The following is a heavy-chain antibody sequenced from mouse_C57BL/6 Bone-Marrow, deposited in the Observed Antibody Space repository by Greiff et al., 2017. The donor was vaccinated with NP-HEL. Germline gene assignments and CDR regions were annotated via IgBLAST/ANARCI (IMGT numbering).Heavy chain of an antibody. CDR1: GYSITSGYY. V-gene: IGHV3-6*01. CDR3: AIWAFDY. J-gene: IGHJ2*01. CDR2: ISYDGSN. Sequence: EVQLVESGPGLVKPSQSLSLTCSVTGYSITSGYYWNWIRQFPGNKLEWMGYISYDGSNNYNPSLKNRISITRDTSKNQFFLKLNSVTTEDTATYYCAIWAFDYWGQGTTLTVSS. D-gene: IGHD4-1*01.